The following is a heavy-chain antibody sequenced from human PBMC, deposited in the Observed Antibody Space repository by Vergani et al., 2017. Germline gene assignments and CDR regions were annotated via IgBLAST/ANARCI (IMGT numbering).Heavy chain of an antibody. D-gene: IGHD4-17*01. V-gene: IGHV5-10-1*03. CDR2: ISPSDSYT. CDR1: GYSFTSYW. J-gene: IGHJ5*02. CDR3: ARLGDYGDYGGWFDP. Sequence: EVQLVQSGAEVKKPRESLRISCKGSGYSFTSYWISWVLQMPGKGLEWMGRISPSDSYTNYSPSFQGHVTISADNSISTAYLQWSSLKASDTAMYYCARLGDYGDYGGWFDPWGQGTLVTVSS.